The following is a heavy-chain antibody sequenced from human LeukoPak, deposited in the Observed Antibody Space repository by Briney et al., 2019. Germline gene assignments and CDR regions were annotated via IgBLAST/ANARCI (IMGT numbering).Heavy chain of an antibody. CDR3: ARSTDTAMVHTNYYYYYMDV. CDR2: IIPIFGTA. CDR1: GGTFSSYA. D-gene: IGHD5-18*01. J-gene: IGHJ6*03. V-gene: IGHV1-69*13. Sequence: ASVKVSCKASGGTFSSYAISWVRQAPGQGLEWMGGIIPIFGTANYAQKFQGRVTITADESTSTAYMELSSLRSEDTAVYYCARSTDTAMVHTNYYYYYMDVWGKGTTVTVSS.